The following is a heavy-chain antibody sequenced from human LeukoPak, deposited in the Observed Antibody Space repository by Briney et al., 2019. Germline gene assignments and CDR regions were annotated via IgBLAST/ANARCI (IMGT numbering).Heavy chain of an antibody. J-gene: IGHJ4*02. V-gene: IGHV3-7*01. Sequence: PGGSLRLSCAASGFTFSSYWMIWVRQAPGPGLAWVANIKQDGSEKYYVDSVKGRFTISRDNAKNSLYLQMNSLRAEDTAVYYCARDLWIVATTSWGQGTLVTVSS. D-gene: IGHD5-12*01. CDR2: IKQDGSEK. CDR3: ARDLWIVATTS. CDR1: GFTFSSYW.